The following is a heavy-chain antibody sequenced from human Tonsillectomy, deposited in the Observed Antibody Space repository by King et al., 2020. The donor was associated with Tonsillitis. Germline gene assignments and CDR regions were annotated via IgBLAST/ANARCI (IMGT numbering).Heavy chain of an antibody. J-gene: IGHJ5*02. CDR2: INPNSGGT. D-gene: IGHD6-13*01. V-gene: IGHV1-2*02. Sequence: QLVQSGAEVKKPGASVKVSCKASGYTFTGYYMHWVRQAPGQGLEWMGWINPNSGGTNYAQKFQGRVTMTRDTSISTAYMELSRLRSDDTAVYYCARDGAASGTDGGWVDPWGQGTLVTVSS. CDR3: ARDGAASGTDGGWVDP. CDR1: GYTFTGYY.